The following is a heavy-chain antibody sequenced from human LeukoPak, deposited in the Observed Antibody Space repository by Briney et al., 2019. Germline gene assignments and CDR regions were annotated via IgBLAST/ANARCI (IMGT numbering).Heavy chain of an antibody. CDR2: INPNSGGT. Sequence: ASVKVSCKASGYTFTGYFMHWVRQAPGQGLEWMGWINPNSGGTNYAQKFQGRVTMTRDTSISTAYMELSRLRSDDTAVYYCASSIVYCSTTSCYFNWGQGTLVTVSS. CDR1: GYTFTGYF. J-gene: IGHJ4*02. V-gene: IGHV1-2*02. D-gene: IGHD2-2*01. CDR3: ASSIVYCSTTSCYFN.